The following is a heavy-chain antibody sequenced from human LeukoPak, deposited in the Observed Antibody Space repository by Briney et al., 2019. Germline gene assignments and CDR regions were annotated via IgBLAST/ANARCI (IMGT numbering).Heavy chain of an antibody. CDR2: ISTYNGNT. D-gene: IGHD3-10*01. CDR3: ARAYYGSGSYHWFDP. CDR1: GYSFTSYD. J-gene: IGHJ5*02. V-gene: IGHV1-18*04. Sequence: ASVKVSCTASGYSFTSYDISWVRQAPGQGLEWMGWISTYNGNTDYAQKLQGRVTMTTDTSTRTAYMELRSLTSDDTAVYYCARAYYGSGSYHWFDPWGQGTLVTVSS.